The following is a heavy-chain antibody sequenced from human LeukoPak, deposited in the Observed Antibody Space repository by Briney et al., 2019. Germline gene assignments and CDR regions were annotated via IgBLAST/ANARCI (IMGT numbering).Heavy chain of an antibody. D-gene: IGHD6-19*01. CDR3: ARLSFGIAVAGPDY. V-gene: IGHV4-38-2*02. J-gene: IGHJ4*02. CDR2: IYHSGTT. CDR1: GYSISSGYH. Sequence: SETLSLTCTVSGYSISSGYHWGWIRQPPGKGLEWIGSIYHSGTTYYNPFLKSRVTISVDTSRNRFSLKLSSVTAADTAVYYCARLSFGIAVAGPDYWGQGTLVTVSS.